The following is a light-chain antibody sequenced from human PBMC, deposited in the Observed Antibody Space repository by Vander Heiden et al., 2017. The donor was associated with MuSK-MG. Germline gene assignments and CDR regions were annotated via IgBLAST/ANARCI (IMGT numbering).Light chain of an antibody. J-gene: IGKJ4*01. CDR1: QDISNY. CDR2: DAS. Sequence: DIQMTQSPSSLSASVGDRVTITCQASQDISNYLNWYQQKPGKAPKLVIYDASNLDTGVPSRFSGSGSGTEFTLTISRLQPEDIATYYCQQDGNTPLTFGGGTTVEIK. V-gene: IGKV1-33*01. CDR3: QQDGNTPLT.